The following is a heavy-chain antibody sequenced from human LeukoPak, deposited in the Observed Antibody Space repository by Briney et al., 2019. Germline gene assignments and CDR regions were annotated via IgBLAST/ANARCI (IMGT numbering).Heavy chain of an antibody. J-gene: IGHJ5*02. D-gene: IGHD3-3*01. CDR2: IYYSGST. Sequence: SETLSLTCTVSGGAISSSSYYWGWIRQPPGKGLEWIGSIYYSGSTYYNPSLKSRVTISVDTSKNQFSLKLSSVTAADTAVYYCRGYDFWSGYWFDPWGQGTLVTVSS. CDR3: RGYDFWSGYWFDP. V-gene: IGHV4-39*01. CDR1: GGAISSSSYY.